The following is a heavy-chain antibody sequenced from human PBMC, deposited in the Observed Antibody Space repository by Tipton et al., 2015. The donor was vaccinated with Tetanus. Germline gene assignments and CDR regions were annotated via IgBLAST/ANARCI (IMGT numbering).Heavy chain of an antibody. CDR1: GGSITSGGYY. CDR3: ARDQARGARGWNYFGY. Sequence: TLSLTCTVSGGSITSGGYYWSWIRQHPGKGLEWIGDIYYSGSTYYNPSLKSRVTISVDTSKNQFSLKLNSVTAAATAVYDCARDQARGARGWNYFGYWGRGTLVTVSS. V-gene: IGHV4-31*03. J-gene: IGHJ4*02. CDR2: IYYSGST. D-gene: IGHD1-26*01.